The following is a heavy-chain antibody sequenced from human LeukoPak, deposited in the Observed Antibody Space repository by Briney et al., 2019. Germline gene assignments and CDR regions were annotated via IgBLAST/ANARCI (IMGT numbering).Heavy chain of an antibody. CDR2: IYSSGTT. V-gene: IGHV4-4*07. CDR1: GGSISSYY. D-gene: IGHD6-19*01. J-gene: IGHJ4*02. CDR3: ARGSSGWYSIDY. Sequence: SETLSLTCTVSGGSISSYYWSWIRQPAGSGLEWIGRIYSSGTTNSNPPLESRVTMSVDMSKNQFSLRLSSVTVADTAVYYCARGSSGWYSIDYWGQGILVTVSS.